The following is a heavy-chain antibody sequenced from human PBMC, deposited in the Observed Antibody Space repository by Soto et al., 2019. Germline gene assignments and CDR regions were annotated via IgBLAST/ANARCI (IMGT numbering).Heavy chain of an antibody. V-gene: IGHV1-69*13. CDR3: ARASPPQYYWFDP. J-gene: IGHJ5*02. CDR2: IIPIFGTA. CDR1: GGTFSSYA. D-gene: IGHD2-21*01. Sequence: VASVKVSCKASGGTFSSYAISWVRQAPGQGLEWMGGIIPIFGTANYAQKFQGRVTITADESTSTAYMELSSLRSEDTAVYYCARASPPQYYWFDPWGQGTLVTVSS.